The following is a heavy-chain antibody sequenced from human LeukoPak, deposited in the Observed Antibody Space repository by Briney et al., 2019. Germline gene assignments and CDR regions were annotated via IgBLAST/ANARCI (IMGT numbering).Heavy chain of an antibody. CDR3: ARVETPTFYDAFDL. J-gene: IGHJ3*01. V-gene: IGHV3-48*02. D-gene: IGHD2/OR15-2a*01. CDR2: ISSSGRTI. Sequence: RTGGSLRLSCAASGFTFNTSNMNWVRQAPGKGLEWISYISSSGRTIYYADSVKGRFTISRDNAKDSLFLPMNSLRDEDTAVYYCARVETPTFYDAFDLWGQGTMVTVSS. CDR1: GFTFNTSN.